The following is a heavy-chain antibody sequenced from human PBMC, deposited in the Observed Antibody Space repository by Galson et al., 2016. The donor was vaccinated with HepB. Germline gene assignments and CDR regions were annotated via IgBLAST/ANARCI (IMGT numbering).Heavy chain of an antibody. CDR3: AHRQGSSGSILNWFDP. CDR1: GFSLTTSGVG. D-gene: IGHD3-3*01. J-gene: IGHJ5*02. CDR2: IYWDDNE. Sequence: PALVKPTQTLTLTCTFSGFSLTTSGVGVGWIRQPPGKALEWLALIYWDDNEHYSPSLKSRLTITKDTSKNQVVLTMTNMDPADTAAYYRAHRQGSSGSILNWFDPWGQGTLVTVSS. V-gene: IGHV2-5*02.